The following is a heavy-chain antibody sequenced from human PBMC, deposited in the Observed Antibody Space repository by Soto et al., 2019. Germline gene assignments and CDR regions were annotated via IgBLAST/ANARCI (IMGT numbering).Heavy chain of an antibody. Sequence: PSDTLSLTCTVSYGSISVSDVFCGWVRQPPGEGLEWIGNIDYSGTAYFNPSLGTRVTFPVDTSKKEFSLTLYSVTAAETAVYYCARTSGLRLDFSGDGSLVTVSS. J-gene: IGHJ4*01. D-gene: IGHD3-10*01. V-gene: IGHV4-39*01. CDR3: ARTSGLRLDF. CDR1: YGSISVSDVF. CDR2: IDYSGTA.